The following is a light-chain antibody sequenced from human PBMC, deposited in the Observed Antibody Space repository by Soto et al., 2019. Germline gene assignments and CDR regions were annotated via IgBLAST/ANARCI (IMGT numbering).Light chain of an antibody. CDR1: QSISSW. CDR2: DAS. Sequence: IQMTQSPSTLSASVGDRVTITCRASQSISSWLAWYQQKPGKAPKLLIYDASSLESGVPSRFSGSGSGTEFTLTISSLQPDDFATYYCQKYNSYTWTFGKGTKV. V-gene: IGKV1-5*01. J-gene: IGKJ1*01. CDR3: QKYNSYTWT.